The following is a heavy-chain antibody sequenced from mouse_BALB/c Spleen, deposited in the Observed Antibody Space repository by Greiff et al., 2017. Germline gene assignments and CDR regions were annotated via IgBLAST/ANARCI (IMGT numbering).Heavy chain of an antibody. CDR2: ISTYYGNT. Sequence: QVQLQQSGPELVRPGVSVKISCKGSGYTFTDYAMHWVKQSHAKSLEWIGVISTYYGNTNYNQKFKGKATMTVDKTSSTASMELARLTSEDSAIYYCAGGEDYYAMDYWGQGTSVTVSS. CDR1: GYTFTDYA. J-gene: IGHJ4*01. CDR3: AGGEDYYAMDY. V-gene: IGHV1-67*01.